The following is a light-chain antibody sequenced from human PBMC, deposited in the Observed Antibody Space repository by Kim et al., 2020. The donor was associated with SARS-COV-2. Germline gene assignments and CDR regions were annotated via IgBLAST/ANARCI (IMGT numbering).Light chain of an antibody. V-gene: IGKV3-20*01. Sequence: GQGDSVSVTGRESVSVNRFAGWQQKPAQQPSRLIYGGSRRATGIPDRCSGGGSARDFSLIIIRLQPEDFAVDYCQQQGDSPRWTFGQGTKVDIK. J-gene: IGKJ1*01. CDR3: QQQGDSPRWT. CDR2: GGS. CDR1: ESVSVNR.